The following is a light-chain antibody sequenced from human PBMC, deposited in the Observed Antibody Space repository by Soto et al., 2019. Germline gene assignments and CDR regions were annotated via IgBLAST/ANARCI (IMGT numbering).Light chain of an antibody. CDR1: QGISSY. Sequence: IQFTQSPTFLSAPVGDRVTITCRVSQGISSYLAWYQQKPGKAPKLLIYAASSLQSGVPSRFSGSGSGTDFTLTISSLQPEDFATYYCQQSYSTPLTFGGGTKVDIK. V-gene: IGKV1-39*01. CDR2: AAS. CDR3: QQSYSTPLT. J-gene: IGKJ4*01.